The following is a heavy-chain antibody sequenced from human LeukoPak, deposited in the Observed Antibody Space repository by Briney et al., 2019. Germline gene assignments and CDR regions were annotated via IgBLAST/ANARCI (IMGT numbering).Heavy chain of an antibody. J-gene: IGHJ3*02. V-gene: IGHV4-34*01. CDR1: GGSFSGYY. CDR3: ARERTATYDAFDI. CDR2: INHSGST. D-gene: IGHD2-2*01. Sequence: PSETLSLTCAVYGGSFSGYYWSWIRQPPGKGLEWIGEINHSGSTNYNPSLKSRVTISVDTSKNQFSLKLSSVTAADTAVYYCARERTATYDAFDIWGQGTTVTVSS.